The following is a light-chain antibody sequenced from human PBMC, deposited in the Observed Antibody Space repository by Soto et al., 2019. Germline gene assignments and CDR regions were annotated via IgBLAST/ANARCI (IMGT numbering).Light chain of an antibody. J-gene: IGKJ5*01. V-gene: IGKV3-11*01. CDR2: DAS. CDR3: QQRSNWPPIT. CDR1: QSAGNF. Sequence: EIVMTQSPATLSVSPGETASLSCRASQSAGNFLAWYQQKPGQAPRLLIYDASHRATGIPARFSGSGFGTDFTLTISSLEPEDAAVYYCQQRSNWPPITFGQGTRLEIK.